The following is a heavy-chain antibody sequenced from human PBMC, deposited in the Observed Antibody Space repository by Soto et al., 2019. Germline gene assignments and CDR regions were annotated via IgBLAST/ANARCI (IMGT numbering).Heavy chain of an antibody. Sequence: PGGSLILSCAASGFSFSNYYMHWVRQAPGKGLESVAVIWYDGSNKYYADSVKGRFTISRDNSKNTMYLQVNSLRAEDTAVYYCARDYSRYYGMDVWGQGTTVTVSS. D-gene: IGHD2-15*01. CDR3: ARDYSRYYGMDV. J-gene: IGHJ6*02. CDR1: GFSFSNYY. CDR2: IWYDGSNK. V-gene: IGHV3-33*08.